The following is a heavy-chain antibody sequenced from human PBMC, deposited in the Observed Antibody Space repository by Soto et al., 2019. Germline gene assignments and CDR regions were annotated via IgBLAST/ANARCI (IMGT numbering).Heavy chain of an antibody. Sequence: PGGSLRLSCAVSGFTFSSYEMKWARQAPGKGLEWVSYISSSGTTIHYADSVKGRFTISRDNAKNSLNLQMNSLRAEDTAVYYCARGAGSYPIRMDVWGQGTTVTVSS. CDR1: GFTFSSYE. CDR2: ISSSGTTI. V-gene: IGHV3-48*03. CDR3: ARGAGSYPIRMDV. J-gene: IGHJ6*02. D-gene: IGHD3-10*01.